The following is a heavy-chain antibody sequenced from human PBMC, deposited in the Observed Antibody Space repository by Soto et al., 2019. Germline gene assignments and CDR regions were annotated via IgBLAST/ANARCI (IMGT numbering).Heavy chain of an antibody. J-gene: IGHJ4*02. D-gene: IGHD2-15*01. CDR1: GGSFSGYY. CDR3: ARIGGDGSGGSCYSSLDY. Sequence: SETLSLTCAVYGGSFSGYYWSWIRQPPGKGLEWIGEINHSGSTNYNPSLKSRVTISVDTSKNQFSLKLSSVTAADTAVYYCARIGGDGSGGSCYSSLDYWRQGNLVTVSS. CDR2: INHSGST. V-gene: IGHV4-34*01.